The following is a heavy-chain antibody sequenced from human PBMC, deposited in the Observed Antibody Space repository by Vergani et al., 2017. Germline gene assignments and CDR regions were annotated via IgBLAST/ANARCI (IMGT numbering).Heavy chain of an antibody. Sequence: QVQLVQSGAEVKKPGSSVKVSCKASGGTFSSYAISWVRQAPGQGLEWMGGIIPIFGTSNYAQKFQGRVTITADKSTSTAYMELSSLRSEDTAVYYCARGLTSGDNCGGDCYQPRGYYYYGMDVWGQGTTVTVSS. CDR1: GGTFSSYA. D-gene: IGHD2-21*02. J-gene: IGHJ6*02. CDR2: IIPIFGTS. V-gene: IGHV1-69*14. CDR3: ARGLTSGDNCGGDCYQPRGYYYYGMDV.